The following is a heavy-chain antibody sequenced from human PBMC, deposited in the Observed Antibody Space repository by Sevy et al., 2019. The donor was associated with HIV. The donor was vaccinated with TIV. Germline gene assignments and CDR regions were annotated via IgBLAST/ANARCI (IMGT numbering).Heavy chain of an antibody. Sequence: GGSLRLSCAASGFTFSSSSMTWVRQAPGKGLEWVATISQGGSEEYYVDSVKGGFTISRGNAKNSLYRQMDSLSAVDTAVYFCARFDSLDYWGQGTLVTVSS. CDR1: GFTFSSSS. CDR3: ARFDSLDY. J-gene: IGHJ4*02. CDR2: ISQGGSEE. D-gene: IGHD3-9*01. V-gene: IGHV3-7*01.